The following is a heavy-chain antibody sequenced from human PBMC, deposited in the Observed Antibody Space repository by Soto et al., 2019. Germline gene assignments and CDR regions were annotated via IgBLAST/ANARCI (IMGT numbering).Heavy chain of an antibody. D-gene: IGHD2-15*01. CDR2: INDRTSYT. V-gene: IGHV3-21*04. Sequence: GGSLRLSCAASGFTFSTTGMNWVRQTPGKGLEWVSHINDRTSYTDYADSVKGRFTISTDSVRNALYLQMNNLRVEDTAVYYCARDSHRRTGRNPVYWGRGTLVTVSS. J-gene: IGHJ4*02. CDR1: GFTFSTTG. CDR3: ARDSHRRTGRNPVY.